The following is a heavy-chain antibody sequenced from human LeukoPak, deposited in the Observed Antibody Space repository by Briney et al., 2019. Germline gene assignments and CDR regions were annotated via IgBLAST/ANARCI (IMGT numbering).Heavy chain of an antibody. D-gene: IGHD6-19*01. CDR3: AREWGLIAVAGGPGY. Sequence: GGSLRLSCAASGFTFSDYYMSWIRQAPGKGLEWVSYISSSGSTIYYADSVKGRFTISRDNSKNTLFLEMNDLRAEDTALYYCAREWGLIAVAGGPGYWGQGTPVTVSS. CDR2: ISSSGSTI. CDR1: GFTFSDYY. J-gene: IGHJ4*02. V-gene: IGHV3-11*01.